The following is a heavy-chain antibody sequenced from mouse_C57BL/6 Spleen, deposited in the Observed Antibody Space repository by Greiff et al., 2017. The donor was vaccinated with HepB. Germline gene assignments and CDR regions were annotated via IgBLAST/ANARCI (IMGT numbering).Heavy chain of an antibody. CDR3: ASWDAWFAY. CDR1: GYAFSSSW. Sequence: QVHVKQSGPELVKPGASVKISCKASGYAFSSSWMNWVKQRPGKGLEWIGRIYPGDGDTNYNGKFKGKATLTADKSSSTAYMQLSSLTSEDSAVYFCASWDAWFAYWGLGTLVTVSA. V-gene: IGHV1-82*01. J-gene: IGHJ3*01. CDR2: IYPGDGDT. D-gene: IGHD4-1*01.